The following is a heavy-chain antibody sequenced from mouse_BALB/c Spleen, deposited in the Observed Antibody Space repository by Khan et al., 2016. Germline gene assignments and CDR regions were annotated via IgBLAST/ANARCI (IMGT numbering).Heavy chain of an antibody. J-gene: IGHJ3*01. CDR2: ISYSGST. V-gene: IGHV3-2*02. Sequence: EVQLQESGPGLVKPSQSLSLTCTVTGYSLTSDYAWNWIRQFPGNKLEWMGYISYSGSTSYNPSLKSRISITRDTSKNQFFLQLTSVTTEDTATYYCAEDYYGSSFFDYWGQGTLVTVSA. D-gene: IGHD1-1*01. CDR1: GYSLTSDYA. CDR3: AEDYYGSSFFDY.